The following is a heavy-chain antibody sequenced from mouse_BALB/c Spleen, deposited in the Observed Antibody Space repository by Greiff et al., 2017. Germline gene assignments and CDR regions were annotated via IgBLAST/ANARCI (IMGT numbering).Heavy chain of an antibody. CDR1: GYTFTSYW. CDR2: INPSTGYT. Sequence: VQLQQSGAELAKPGASVKMSCKASGYTFTSYWMHWVKQRPGQGLEWIGYINPSTGYTEYNQKFKDKATLTADKSSSTAYMQLSSLTSEDSAVYYCARLTTVVAPDYWGQGTTLTVSS. D-gene: IGHD1-1*01. CDR3: ARLTTVVAPDY. J-gene: IGHJ2*01. V-gene: IGHV1-7*01.